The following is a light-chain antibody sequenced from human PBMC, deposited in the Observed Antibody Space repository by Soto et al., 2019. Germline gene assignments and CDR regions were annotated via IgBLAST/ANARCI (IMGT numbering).Light chain of an antibody. V-gene: IGKV3D-20*02. CDR1: QSVRNNY. J-gene: IGKJ1*01. Sequence: EIVLTQSPDTLSSSPGERLTLSCRASQSVRNNYLAWYQLKPGQAPRLLIYETYRRATGIPDRFSGSGSGTDFTLTISRLEPEDFATYYCLQHNTYPWTFGQGTKVDIK. CDR2: ETY. CDR3: LQHNTYPWT.